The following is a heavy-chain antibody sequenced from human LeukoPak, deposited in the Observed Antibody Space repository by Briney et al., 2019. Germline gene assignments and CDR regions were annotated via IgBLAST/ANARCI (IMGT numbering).Heavy chain of an antibody. CDR3: ARDKRYSGSYFLVY. V-gene: IGHV1-2*02. CDR1: GYTFIGYY. Sequence: ASVKVSCKASGYTFIGYYLHWVRQAPGQGLEWMGWINPNSGGTNYAQKFQGRVTMTRDTSISTAYMELSRLRSDDTAVYYCARDKRYSGSYFLVYWGQGTLVTVSS. CDR2: INPNSGGT. D-gene: IGHD1-26*01. J-gene: IGHJ4*02.